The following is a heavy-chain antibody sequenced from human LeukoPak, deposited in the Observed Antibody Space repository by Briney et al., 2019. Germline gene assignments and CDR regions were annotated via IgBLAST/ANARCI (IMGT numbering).Heavy chain of an antibody. CDR2: IYYSGST. V-gene: IGHV4-59*01. D-gene: IGHD4-17*01. CDR1: GGSISSYY. CDR3: ARGAAGHGDLYYFDY. Sequence: PSETLSLTCTVSGGSISSYYWSWIRQPPGKGLEWIGYIYYSGSTNYNPSLKSRVTISVDTSKNQFSLKLSSVTAADTAVYYCARGAAGHGDLYYFDYWGQGTLVTVSS. J-gene: IGHJ4*02.